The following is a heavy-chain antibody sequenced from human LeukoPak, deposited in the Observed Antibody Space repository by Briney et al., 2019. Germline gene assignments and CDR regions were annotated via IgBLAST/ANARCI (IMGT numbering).Heavy chain of an antibody. CDR1: GGSFSGYY. V-gene: IGHV4-34*01. CDR2: INHSGGT. D-gene: IGHD3-22*01. CDR3: ATVYDSSRYYPF. J-gene: IGHJ4*02. Sequence: PSETLSLTCAVYGGSFSGYYWSWIRQPPGKGLEWIGEINHSGGTNYNPSLKSRVTISVDTSKNQFSLKLSSVTAADAAVYYCATVYDSSRYYPFWGQGTLVTVSS.